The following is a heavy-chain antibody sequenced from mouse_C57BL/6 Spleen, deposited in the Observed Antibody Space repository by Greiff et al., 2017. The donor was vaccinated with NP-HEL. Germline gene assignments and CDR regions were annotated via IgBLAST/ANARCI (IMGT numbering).Heavy chain of an antibody. Sequence: VQLQQSGAELVKPGASVKMSCKASGYTFTSYWITWVKQRPGQGLEWIGDIYPGSGSTNYNEKFKSKATLTVDTSSSTAYMQLSSLTSEDSAVYYCARSRKWILHLWYLDVWGKGTTVTVSS. J-gene: IGHJ1*03. CDR2: IYPGSGST. D-gene: IGHD2-3*01. V-gene: IGHV1-55*01. CDR1: GYTFTSYW. CDR3: ARSRKWILHLWYLDV.